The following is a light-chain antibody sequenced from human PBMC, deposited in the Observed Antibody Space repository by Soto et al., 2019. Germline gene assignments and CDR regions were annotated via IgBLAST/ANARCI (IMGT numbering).Light chain of an antibody. CDR2: LAS. Sequence: DIVLTQSPDSLALALGESATITCKSSQNVLYSSNKKNYLAWYQQKPGQPPKLIIYLASARESGVPDRFSGSGSATDFTLSISSLQSADVSVYYCQQYYSSPFTFCGGTKGAIK. J-gene: IGKJ4*01. CDR1: QNVLYSSNKKNY. V-gene: IGKV4-1*01. CDR3: QQYYSSPFT.